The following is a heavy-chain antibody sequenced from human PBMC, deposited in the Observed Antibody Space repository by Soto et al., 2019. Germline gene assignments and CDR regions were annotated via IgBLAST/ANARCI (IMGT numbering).Heavy chain of an antibody. V-gene: IGHV3-48*03. J-gene: IGHJ4*02. CDR2: ISSSGRTI. CDR1: GFTFSSYE. D-gene: IGHD6-13*01. Sequence: PVGSLRLSCVISGFTFSSYEMNWVRQAPGRGLEYVSYISSSGRTIYYADSVKGRFTITRDNSKNTLYLQMNSLRAEDTAVYYCAKAGGAAGTVDYFDYWGQGTLVTVSS. CDR3: AKAGGAAGTVDYFDY.